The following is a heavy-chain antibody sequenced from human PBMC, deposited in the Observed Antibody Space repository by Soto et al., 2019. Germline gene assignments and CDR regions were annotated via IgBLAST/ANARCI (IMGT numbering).Heavy chain of an antibody. CDR3: ARSQGSSTSLEIYYYYYYGMDV. CDR1: GGTFSSYA. D-gene: IGHD2-2*01. V-gene: IGHV1-69*01. J-gene: IGHJ6*02. CDR2: IIPISGTA. Sequence: QVQLVQSGAEVKKPGSSVKVSCKASGGTFSSYAISWVRQAPGXGXXWMGGIIPISGTANYAQKFQGRVTITADESTSTAYMELSSLRSEDTAVYYCARSQGSSTSLEIYYYYYYGMDVWGQGTTVTVSS.